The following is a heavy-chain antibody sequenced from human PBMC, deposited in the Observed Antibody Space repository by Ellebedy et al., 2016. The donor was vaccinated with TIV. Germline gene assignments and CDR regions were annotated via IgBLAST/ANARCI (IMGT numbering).Heavy chain of an antibody. D-gene: IGHD3-22*01. CDR3: AVINYYDSSGYYSFYYYMDV. CDR2: MNPNSGNT. Sequence: ASVKVSCXASGYTFTSYDINWVRQATGQGLEWMGWMNPNSGNTGYAQKFQGRVTMTRNTSISTAYMELSSLRSEDTAVYYCAVINYYDSSGYYSFYYYMDVWGKGTTVTVSS. J-gene: IGHJ6*03. V-gene: IGHV1-8*01. CDR1: GYTFTSYD.